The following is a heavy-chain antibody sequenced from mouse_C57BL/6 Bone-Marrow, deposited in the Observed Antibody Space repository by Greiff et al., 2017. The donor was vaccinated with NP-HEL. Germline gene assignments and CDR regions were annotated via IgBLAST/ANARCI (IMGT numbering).Heavy chain of an antibody. Sequence: VQLVESGPGLVAPSQSLSISCTVSGFSFTSYAISWVRQPPGKGLEWLGVICTGGGSNYNSALKSRLSISKDNSKSQVFLKMNSLQTDDTARYYCARDLTGTGDYWGQGTTLTVSS. V-gene: IGHV2-9-1*01. CDR1: GFSFTSYA. CDR3: ARDLTGTGDY. J-gene: IGHJ2*01. CDR2: ICTGGGS. D-gene: IGHD4-1*01.